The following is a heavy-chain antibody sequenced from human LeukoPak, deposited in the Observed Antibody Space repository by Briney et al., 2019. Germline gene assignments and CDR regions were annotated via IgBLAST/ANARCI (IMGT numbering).Heavy chain of an antibody. CDR3: ARPVGATAYYYMDV. CDR2: INHSGST. J-gene: IGHJ6*03. CDR1: GGSFSGYY. D-gene: IGHD1-26*01. Sequence: SETLSLTCAVYGGSFSGYYWSWIRQPPGKGLEWIGEINHSGSTNYNPSLNSRVTISVDTSKNQFSLKLSSVTAADTAVYYCARPVGATAYYYMDVWGKGTTVTVSS. V-gene: IGHV4-34*01.